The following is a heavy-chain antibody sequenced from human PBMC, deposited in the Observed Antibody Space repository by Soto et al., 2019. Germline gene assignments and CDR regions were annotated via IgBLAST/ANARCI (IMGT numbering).Heavy chain of an antibody. D-gene: IGHD3-22*01. J-gene: IGHJ5*02. CDR2: INPSGKT. V-gene: IGHV1-46*01. Sequence: ASVKVSCKASGYTFTSYYIHWVRQAPGQGLEWMGIINPSGKTSYAQKFRGRVTMTRDTSTSTVYMELSSLRSEDTAVYYCARHMEDSSGYYPNWFDPWGQGTLVTVSS. CDR3: ARHMEDSSGYYPNWFDP. CDR1: GYTFTSYY.